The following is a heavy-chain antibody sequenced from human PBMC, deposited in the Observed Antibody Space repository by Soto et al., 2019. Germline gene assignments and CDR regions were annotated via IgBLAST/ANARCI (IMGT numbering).Heavy chain of an antibody. J-gene: IGHJ6*02. V-gene: IGHV1-2*02. D-gene: IGHD2-2*02. CDR2: INPNSGGT. Sequence: ASVKVSCKASGYTFTSYYMHWVRQAPGQGLEWMGWINPNSGGTNYAQKFQGRVTMTRDTSISTAYMELSRLRSDDTAVYYCARGEDIVVVPAAIVYYYGMDVWGQGTTVTVSS. CDR1: GYTFTSYY. CDR3: ARGEDIVVVPAAIVYYYGMDV.